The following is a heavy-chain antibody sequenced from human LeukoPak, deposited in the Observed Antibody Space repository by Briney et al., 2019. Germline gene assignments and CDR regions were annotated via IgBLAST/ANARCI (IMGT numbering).Heavy chain of an antibody. CDR3: ARPDSGYDPYYYYYYGMDV. V-gene: IGHV1-2*02. CDR1: GYTFTGYY. D-gene: IGHD5-12*01. CDR2: INPNSGGT. J-gene: IGHJ6*02. Sequence: ASVKVSCKASGYTFTGYYMHWVRQAPGQGLEWMGWINPNSGGTNYAQKFQGRVTMTRDTFISTAYMELSRLRSDDTAVYYCARPDSGYDPYYYYYYGMDVWGQGTTVTVSS.